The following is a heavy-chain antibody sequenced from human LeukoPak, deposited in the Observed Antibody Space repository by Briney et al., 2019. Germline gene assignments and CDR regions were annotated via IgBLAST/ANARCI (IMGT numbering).Heavy chain of an antibody. CDR2: ISYDGSNK. Sequence: GGSLRLSCAASGFTFSSYGMHWVRQAPGKGLEWVAVISYDGSNKYYADSVKGRFTISRDNSKSTLYLQMNSLRAEDTAVYYCTNMDYYGSGSYYNPYWGQGTLVTVSS. D-gene: IGHD3-10*01. CDR1: GFTFSSYG. CDR3: TNMDYYGSGSYYNPY. V-gene: IGHV3-30*18. J-gene: IGHJ4*02.